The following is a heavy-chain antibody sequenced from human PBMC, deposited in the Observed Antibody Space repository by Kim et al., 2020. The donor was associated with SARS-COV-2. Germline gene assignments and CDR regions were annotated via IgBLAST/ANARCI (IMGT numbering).Heavy chain of an antibody. CDR3: PRDGSGYY. V-gene: IGHV3-72*01. J-gene: IGHJ4*02. CDR2: SRNKAKTYTT. D-gene: IGHD3-9*01. CDR1: GFTLSDYY. Sequence: GGSLRLSCAASGFTLSDYYMDWVRQAPGKGLEWVGRSRNKAKTYTTSYAAYVKGRFTISRDDSKNSVYLQMNNLKTEDTAVYYCPRDGSGYYWGQWTLVT.